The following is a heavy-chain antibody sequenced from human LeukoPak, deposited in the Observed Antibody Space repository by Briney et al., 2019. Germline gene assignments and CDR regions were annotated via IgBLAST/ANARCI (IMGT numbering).Heavy chain of an antibody. V-gene: IGHV1-2*02. CDR3: ARSHSGSPEAFDI. D-gene: IGHD1-26*01. CDR1: GYTLTELS. CDR2: INPNSGGT. Sequence: ASVKVSCKVSGYTLTELSMHWVRQAPGQGLEWMGWINPNSGGTNYAQKFQGRVTMTRDTSISTAYMELSRLRSDDTAVYYCARSHSGSPEAFDIWGQGTMVTVSS. J-gene: IGHJ3*02.